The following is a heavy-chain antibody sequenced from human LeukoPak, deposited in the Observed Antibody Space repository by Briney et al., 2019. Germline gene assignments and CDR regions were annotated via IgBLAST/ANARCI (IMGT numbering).Heavy chain of an antibody. Sequence: GGSLRLSCAASGFTFSGYAMSWVRQAPGKGLEWVSAISGSGGSTYYADSVKGRFTISRDNSKNTLYLQMNSLRAEDTAVYYCAKDPLYSGSYYFDYWGQGTLVTVSS. CDR1: GFTFSGYA. CDR2: ISGSGGST. J-gene: IGHJ4*02. V-gene: IGHV3-23*01. CDR3: AKDPLYSGSYYFDY. D-gene: IGHD1-26*01.